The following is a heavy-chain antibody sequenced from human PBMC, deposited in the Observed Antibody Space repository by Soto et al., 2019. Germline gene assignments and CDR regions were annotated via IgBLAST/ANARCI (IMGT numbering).Heavy chain of an antibody. Sequence: EVQLVESGGGLVQPGGSLRLSCAASGFTFSNYWVHWVRQAPGKGLMCVSRINSDGTTINYPDSVEGRFTIARGNAKNTLFLQMNSLRVVDTAVYYCARAGWYRFDYLGQGTLVTVSS. CDR2: INSDGTTI. D-gene: IGHD6-19*01. J-gene: IGHJ4*02. CDR3: ARAGWYRFDY. CDR1: GFTFSNYW. V-gene: IGHV3-74*01.